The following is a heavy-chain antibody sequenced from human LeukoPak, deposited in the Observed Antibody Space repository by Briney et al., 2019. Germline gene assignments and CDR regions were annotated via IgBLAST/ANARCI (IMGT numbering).Heavy chain of an antibody. V-gene: IGHV4-34*01. CDR3: AGFDILTGYYGY. D-gene: IGHD3-9*01. CDR2: INHSGST. Sequence: ASETLSLTCAVYGGSFSGYYWSWIRQPPGKGLEWIGEINHSGSTNYNPSLKSRVTISVDTSKNQFSLKLSSVTAADTAVYYCAGFDILTGYYGYWGQGTLVTVSS. CDR1: GGSFSGYY. J-gene: IGHJ4*02.